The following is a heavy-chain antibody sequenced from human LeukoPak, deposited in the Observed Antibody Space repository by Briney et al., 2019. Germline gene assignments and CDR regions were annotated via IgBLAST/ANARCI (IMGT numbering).Heavy chain of an antibody. J-gene: IGHJ4*02. CDR3: ARVRPYSSGWNFDY. CDR1: GGSFSGYY. V-gene: IGHV4-34*01. Sequence: SETLSLTCAVYGGSFSGYYWSWIRQPPGKGLEWIGEINHSGSTNYNPSLKSRVTISVDTSKNQFSLKLSSVTAADTAVYYCARVRPYSSGWNFDYWGQGTLLTVSS. D-gene: IGHD6-19*01. CDR2: INHSGST.